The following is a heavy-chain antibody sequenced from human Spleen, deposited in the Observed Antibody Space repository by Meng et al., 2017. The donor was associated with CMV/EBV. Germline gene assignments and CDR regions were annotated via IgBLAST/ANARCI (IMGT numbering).Heavy chain of an antibody. CDR2: ISWNSGSI. D-gene: IGHD1-1*01. J-gene: IGHJ4*02. V-gene: IGHV3-9*01. Sequence: SLKISCAGSRFPLKRFTMNWLRQGPGKGLEWVSGISWNSGSIGYVDSVKGRFTISRDDAKNSLYLQMNNLRAEDTAVYYCASVHRGDYFDFWGQGTLVTVSS. CDR1: RFPLKRFT. CDR3: ASVHRGDYFDF.